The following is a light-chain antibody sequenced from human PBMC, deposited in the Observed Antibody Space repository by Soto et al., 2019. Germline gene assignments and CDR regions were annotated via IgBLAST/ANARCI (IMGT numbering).Light chain of an antibody. CDR1: SSDVGSYNV. CDR2: EVT. J-gene: IGLJ2*01. Sequence: QSVLTQPASVSGSPGQSINISCSGTSSDVGSYNVVSWYQQHPGKAPKLMIYEVTKRPSGVSDRFSGSKSGNTASLTISGLQAEDEADYYCCSFGSSNGLLFGGGTKVTVL. CDR3: CSFGSSNGLL. V-gene: IGLV2-23*02.